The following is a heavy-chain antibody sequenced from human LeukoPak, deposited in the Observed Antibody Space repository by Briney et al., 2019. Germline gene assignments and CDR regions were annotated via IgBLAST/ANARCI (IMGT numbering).Heavy chain of an antibody. J-gene: IGHJ4*02. CDR2: IYYSGST. Sequence: SETLSLTCTVSGGSISNYYWSWIRQPPGKGLEWIGYIYYSGSTNYNPSLKSRVTISVDTSKNQFSLQLSSVTAADTAVYYCARVGYYYDSSGHYYQPYYFDYWGQGTLVTVSS. CDR1: GGSISNYY. D-gene: IGHD3-22*01. V-gene: IGHV4-59*01. CDR3: ARVGYYYDSSGHYYQPYYFDY.